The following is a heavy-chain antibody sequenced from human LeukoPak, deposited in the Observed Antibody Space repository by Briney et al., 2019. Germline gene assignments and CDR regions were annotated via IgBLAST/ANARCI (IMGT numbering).Heavy chain of an antibody. CDR1: GFTFSSYS. J-gene: IGHJ3*01. V-gene: IGHV3-21*01. CDR3: ARTIYYYESTSYFSDAFDV. CDR2: ISSSSSYI. Sequence: AGGSLRLSCAASGFTFSSYSMNWVRQAPGKGLEWVSSISSSSSYIYYADSVKGRFTISRDNAKNSLYLQMNSLRAEDTAVYYCARTIYYYESTSYFSDAFDVWGQGTMVTVSS. D-gene: IGHD3-22*01.